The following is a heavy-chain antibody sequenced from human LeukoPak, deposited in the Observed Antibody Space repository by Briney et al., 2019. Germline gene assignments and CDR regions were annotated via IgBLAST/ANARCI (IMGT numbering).Heavy chain of an antibody. CDR2: INHSGST. Sequence: SETLSLTCAVYGGSFSGYYWSWIRQPPGKGLEWIGEINHSGSTNYNPSLKSRVTISVDTSKNQFSLKLSSVTAADTAVYYCARETGITIFGVVIQDAFDTWGQGTMVTVSS. V-gene: IGHV4-34*01. CDR3: ARETGITIFGVVIQDAFDT. D-gene: IGHD3-3*01. CDR1: GGSFSGYY. J-gene: IGHJ3*02.